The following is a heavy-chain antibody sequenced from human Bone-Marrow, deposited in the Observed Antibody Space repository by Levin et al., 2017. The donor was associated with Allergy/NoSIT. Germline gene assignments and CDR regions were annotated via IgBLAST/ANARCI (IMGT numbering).Heavy chain of an antibody. V-gene: IGHV3-74*01. CDR1: GFTFSTYW. D-gene: IGHD2-2*01. CDR2: INTDGTYT. J-gene: IGHJ2*01. Sequence: LSLTCAASGFTFSTYWMHWVRQAPGEGLTWVARINTDGTYTSYADSMEGRFTISRDNAKSTVYLQMNSLRVEDTAVYYCARDEGSIAGHDWYFGPWGRGTLVTVSS. CDR3: ARDEGSIAGHDWYFGP.